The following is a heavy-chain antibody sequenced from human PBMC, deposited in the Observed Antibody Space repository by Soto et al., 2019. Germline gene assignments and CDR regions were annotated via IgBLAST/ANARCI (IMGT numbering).Heavy chain of an antibody. CDR2: INPHGGST. Sequence: QVQLVQSGAEVKRPGASVKVSCKAPGDTFTSYYLNWVRQAPGQGLEWMGVINPHGGSTKYAQKFHGRITMTRDTSRSTVYMELSSLRSDDTAIYYCARSSGGNFGIIIEGSNWFDPWGQGTLVTVSS. V-gene: IGHV1-46*01. CDR1: GDTFTSYY. CDR3: ARSSGGNFGIIIEGSNWFDP. D-gene: IGHD3-3*01. J-gene: IGHJ5*02.